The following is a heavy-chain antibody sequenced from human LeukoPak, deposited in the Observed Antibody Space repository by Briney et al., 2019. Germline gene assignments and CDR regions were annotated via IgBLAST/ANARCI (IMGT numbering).Heavy chain of an antibody. V-gene: IGHV4-30-4*08. D-gene: IGHD2-21*01. CDR3: ARVGVVSIGHPFWFDP. Sequence: PSETLSLTCTVSGGSISSGDYYRSWIRQPPGKGLEWIGYIYYSGSTYYNPSLKSRVTISVDTSKNQFSLKLSSVTAADTAVYYCARVGVVSIGHPFWFDPWGQGTLVTVSS. CDR1: GGSISSGDYY. CDR2: IYYSGST. J-gene: IGHJ5*02.